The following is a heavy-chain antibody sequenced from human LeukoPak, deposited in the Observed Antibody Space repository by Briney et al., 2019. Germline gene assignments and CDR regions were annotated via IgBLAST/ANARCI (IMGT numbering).Heavy chain of an antibody. CDR1: GYTFTSYY. CDR2: INPSGGST. D-gene: IGHD6-13*01. Sequence: EASVKVSCKASGYTFTSYYMHWVRQAPGQGLEWMGVINPSGGSTSYAQKFQGRVTMTRDTSTSTVYMELSSLRSEDTAVYYCARAAAGNDAFDIWGQGTMVTVSS. V-gene: IGHV1-46*01. J-gene: IGHJ3*02. CDR3: ARAAAGNDAFDI.